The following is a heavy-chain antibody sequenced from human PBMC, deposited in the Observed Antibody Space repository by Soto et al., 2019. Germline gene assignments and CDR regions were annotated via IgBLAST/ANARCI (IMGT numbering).Heavy chain of an antibody. D-gene: IGHD2-8*02. CDR2: IIPILGIA. CDR3: ARDGVDTVFDY. Sequence: SVKVSCKASGGTFSSYTISWVRQAPGQGLEWMGRIIPILGIANYAQKFQGRVTITADESTSTAYMELSSLRSEDTAVYYCARDGVDTVFDYWGQGTLVTVSS. V-gene: IGHV1-69*04. CDR1: GGTFSSYT. J-gene: IGHJ4*02.